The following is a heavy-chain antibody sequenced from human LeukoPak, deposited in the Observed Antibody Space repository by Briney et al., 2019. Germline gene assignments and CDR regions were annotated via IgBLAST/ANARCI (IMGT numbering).Heavy chain of an antibody. CDR3: ARGDTLVPHIP. V-gene: IGHV1-8*01. D-gene: IGHD2-15*01. Sequence: ASVKVSCKASGYTFTSYDINWVRQATGQGLEWMGWINPNSGYTGYAQKFQGRVTMTRNTSISTAYMELSSLRSEDTAVYYCARGDTLVPHIPWGQGTQVTVSS. J-gene: IGHJ5*02. CDR1: GYTFTSYD. CDR2: INPNSGYT.